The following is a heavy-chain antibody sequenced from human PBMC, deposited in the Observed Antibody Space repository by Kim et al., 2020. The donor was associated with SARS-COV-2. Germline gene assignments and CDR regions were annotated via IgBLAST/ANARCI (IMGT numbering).Heavy chain of an antibody. Sequence: GESLKISCKGSGYSFTSYWISWVRQMPGKGLEWMGRIDPSDSYTNYSPSFQGHVTISADKSISTAYLQWSSLQASDTAMYYCARWGSLGYCSSTSCFAFDIWGQGTMVTVSS. V-gene: IGHV5-10-1*01. J-gene: IGHJ3*02. D-gene: IGHD2-2*01. CDR3: ARWGSLGYCSSTSCFAFDI. CDR2: IDPSDSYT. CDR1: GYSFTSYW.